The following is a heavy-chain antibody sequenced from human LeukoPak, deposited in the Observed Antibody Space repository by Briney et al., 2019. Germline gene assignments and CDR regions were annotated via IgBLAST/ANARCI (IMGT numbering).Heavy chain of an antibody. J-gene: IGHJ3*02. CDR2: IYHSGST. D-gene: IGHD6-25*01. CDR3: ARHPGYPIPDAFDI. V-gene: IGHV4-4*02. CDR1: GGSISSSNW. Sequence: SETLSLTCAVSGGSISSSNWWSWVRQPPGKGLEWIGEIYHSGSTNYNSSLKSRVTMSVDTSKNQFSLKLSSVTAADTAVYYCARHPGYPIPDAFDIWGQGTMVTVSS.